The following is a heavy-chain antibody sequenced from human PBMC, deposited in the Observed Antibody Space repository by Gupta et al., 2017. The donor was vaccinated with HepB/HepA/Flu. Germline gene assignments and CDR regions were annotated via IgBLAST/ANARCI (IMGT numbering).Heavy chain of an antibody. J-gene: IGHJ4*02. CDR3: AKDWAAAGTLVEY. CDR1: GFTFTNYA. CDR2: ISGSGGIT. Sequence: EVQLLESGGGLVPPGGSLRLSCAASGFTFTNYAMSWVRQAPGKGMEWVSAISGSGGITYSADGVKGRFTISRDNSKNTMYLQMKSMRAEDTAVYYYAKDWAAAGTLVEYGGQGTRVTVYS. D-gene: IGHD6-13*01. V-gene: IGHV3-23*01.